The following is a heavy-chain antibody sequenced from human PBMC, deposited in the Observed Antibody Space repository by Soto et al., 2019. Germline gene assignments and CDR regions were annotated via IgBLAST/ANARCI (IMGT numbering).Heavy chain of an antibody. V-gene: IGHV1-2*04. J-gene: IGHJ3*02. CDR2: INPNSGGT. D-gene: IGHD2-2*01. CDR1: GYPFTGYY. CDR3: ARGYCSSTSCSRGAFDI. Sequence: ASVKVSCKASGYPFTGYYSHWVRQAPGQGLEWMGWINPNSGGTNYAQKFQGWVTMTRDTSISTAYMELSRLRSDDTAVYYCARGYCSSTSCSRGAFDIWGQGTMVTVSS.